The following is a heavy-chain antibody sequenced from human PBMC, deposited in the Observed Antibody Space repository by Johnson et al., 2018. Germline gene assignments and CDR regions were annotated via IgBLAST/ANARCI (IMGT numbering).Heavy chain of an antibody. CDR1: GDSVTSASYY. D-gene: IGHD3-9*01. CDR2: IRSKAYGETT. CDR3: TRDMTGTMTGYYPHYYYGMDV. J-gene: IGHJ6*02. V-gene: IGHV3-49*05. Sequence: QLVQSGPGLVKPSETLSLTCTVSGDSVTSASYYWGWIRQAPGKGLEWVGLIRSKAYGETTEYAASVTDRFTIPRDDSKSIAYLQMNSLKIEDTAVYYCTRDMTGTMTGYYPHYYYGMDVWGQGTTVTVSS.